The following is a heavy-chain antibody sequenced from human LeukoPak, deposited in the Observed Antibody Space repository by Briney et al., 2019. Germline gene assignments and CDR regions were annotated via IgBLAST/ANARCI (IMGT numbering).Heavy chain of an antibody. J-gene: IGHJ4*02. CDR1: GGSISSGGYY. CDR2: IYTSGST. V-gene: IGHV4-61*02. D-gene: IGHD3-22*01. Sequence: SETLSLTCTVSGGSISSGGYYWSWIRQPAGKGLEWIGRIYTSGSTYYNPSLKSRVTISVDTSKNQFSLKLSSVTAADTAVYYCARLQQYYYDSSGYPPADYWGQGTLVTVSS. CDR3: ARLQQYYYDSSGYPPADY.